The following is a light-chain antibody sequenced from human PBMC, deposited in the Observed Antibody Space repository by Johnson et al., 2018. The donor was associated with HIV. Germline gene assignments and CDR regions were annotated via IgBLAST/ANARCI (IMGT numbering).Light chain of an antibody. J-gene: IGLJ1*01. CDR3: GTWDTSLSVGGV. CDR2: KND. V-gene: IGLV1-51*02. CDR1: SSTIGNND. Sequence: QSVLTQPPSVSAAPGQKVTISCSGSSSTIGNNDVSWYQLLPGTAPKLLIYKNDQRPSGIPDRFSGSKSGTSATLGITGLQTGDEAVYYCGTWDTSLSVGGVFVSRPKVTVL.